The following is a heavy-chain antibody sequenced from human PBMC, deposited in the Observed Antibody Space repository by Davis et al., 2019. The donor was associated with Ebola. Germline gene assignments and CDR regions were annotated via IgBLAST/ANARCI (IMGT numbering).Heavy chain of an antibody. CDR1: GFTFSTYA. CDR3: AWGYSSRRLDF. D-gene: IGHD6-13*01. V-gene: IGHV3-64*04. J-gene: IGHJ4*02. CDR2: ISSNGYNT. Sequence: GESLKISCATSGFTFSTYAMHWVRQAPGKGLEHVSVISSNGYNTYYANSVKGRFTISRDNAKNTLFLQVNSLRAEDTAVYYCAWGYSSRRLDFWGQGTLVTVSS.